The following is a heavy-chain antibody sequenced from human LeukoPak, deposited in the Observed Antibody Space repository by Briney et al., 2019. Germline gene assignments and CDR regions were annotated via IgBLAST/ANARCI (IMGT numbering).Heavy chain of an antibody. J-gene: IGHJ4*02. Sequence: ASVKVSCKAPGYTFTGYYMHWVRQAPGQGLGWMGWINPNSGGTNYAQKFQGRVTMTRDTSISTAYMELSRLRSDDTAVYYCARGPYYYDSSGYYDYWGQGTLVTVSS. CDR2: INPNSGGT. CDR1: GYTFTGYY. D-gene: IGHD3-22*01. CDR3: ARGPYYYDSSGYYDY. V-gene: IGHV1-2*02.